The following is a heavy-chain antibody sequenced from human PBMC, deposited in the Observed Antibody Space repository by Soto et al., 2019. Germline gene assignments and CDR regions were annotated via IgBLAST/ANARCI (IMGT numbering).Heavy chain of an antibody. CDR1: GGSISIGGYY. Sequence: QVQLQESGPGLVKPSQTLSLTCTVSGGSISIGGYYWSGIRQHPGKGLEWIGYIYYSGSTYYNPSLKSRVTISVDTSKNQFSLKLSSVTAADTAVYYCASNRKRFLEWFQQYYFDYWGQGTLVTVSS. CDR3: ASNRKRFLEWFQQYYFDY. CDR2: IYYSGST. J-gene: IGHJ4*02. D-gene: IGHD3-3*01. V-gene: IGHV4-31*03.